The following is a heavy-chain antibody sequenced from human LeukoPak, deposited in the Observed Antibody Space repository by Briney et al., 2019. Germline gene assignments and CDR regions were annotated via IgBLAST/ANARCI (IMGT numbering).Heavy chain of an antibody. V-gene: IGHV1-69*06. CDR2: IIPIFGTA. CDR1: GYTFTSYG. Sequence: GASVKVSCKASGYTFTSYGISWVRQAPGQGLEWMGGIIPIFGTANYAQKFQGRVTITADKSTSTAYMELSSLRSEDTAVYYCARTKQNWNDVRGAFDIWGQGTMVTVSS. J-gene: IGHJ3*02. D-gene: IGHD1-1*01. CDR3: ARTKQNWNDVRGAFDI.